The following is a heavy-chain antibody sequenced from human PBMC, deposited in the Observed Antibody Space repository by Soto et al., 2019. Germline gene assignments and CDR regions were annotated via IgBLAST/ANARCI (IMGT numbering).Heavy chain of an antibody. V-gene: IGHV5-10-1*01. J-gene: IGHJ6*02. D-gene: IGHD2-2*01. CDR2: IDPSDSYT. Sequence: GESLKISCKGSGYSFTSYWISWVRQMPGKGLEWMGRIDPSDSYTNYSPSFQGHVTISADKSISTAYLQWSSLKASDTAMYYCASLRSSTRIVVPAAVGYYYGMDVWVQGTTVTVSS. CDR1: GYSFTSYW. CDR3: ASLRSSTRIVVPAAVGYYYGMDV.